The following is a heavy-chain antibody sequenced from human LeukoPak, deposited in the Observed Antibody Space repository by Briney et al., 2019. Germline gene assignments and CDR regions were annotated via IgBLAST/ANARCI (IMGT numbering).Heavy chain of an antibody. CDR3: AREDCSGTSCSEYV. CDR2: IYYSGST. CDR1: GDSISSYY. V-gene: IGHV4-59*01. D-gene: IGHD2-2*01. J-gene: IGHJ6*02. Sequence: SETLSLTCTVSGDSISSYYWSWIRQSPGKGLEWIWYIYYSGSTNYNPSLKSRVTISVDTSKNQFSLKLSSVTAADTAVYYCAREDCSGTSCSEYVWGQGTTVTVSS.